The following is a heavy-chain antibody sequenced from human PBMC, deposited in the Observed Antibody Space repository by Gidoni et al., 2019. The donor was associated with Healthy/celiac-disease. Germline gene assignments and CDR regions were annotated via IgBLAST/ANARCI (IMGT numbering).Heavy chain of an antibody. Sequence: QVQLQESGPGLVQPSQTLSLTCTVSGGSISSGSYYWSWIRQPAGKGLEWIGRIYTSGSTNYNPSLKSRVTISVDTSKNQFSLKLSSVTAADTAVYYCARDRGYAGESMDVWGQGTTVTVSS. CDR1: GGSISSGSYY. CDR2: IYTSGST. V-gene: IGHV4-61*02. CDR3: ARDRGYAGESMDV. J-gene: IGHJ6*02. D-gene: IGHD3-10*01.